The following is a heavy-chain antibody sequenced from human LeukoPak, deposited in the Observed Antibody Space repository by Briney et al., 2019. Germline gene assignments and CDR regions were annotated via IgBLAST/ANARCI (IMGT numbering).Heavy chain of an antibody. CDR2: IKQDGSEK. V-gene: IGHV3-7*01. CDR1: GFTFSSYW. CDR3: ARGGTNLYSGSYPYDY. Sequence: GGSLRLSCAASGFTFSSYWMSWVRQAPGKGLEWVANIKQDGSEKYYVDSVKGRFTISRDNAKNTLYLEMNSLRAEDTAVYYCARGGTNLYSGSYPYDYWGQGTLVTVPS. J-gene: IGHJ4*02. D-gene: IGHD1-26*01.